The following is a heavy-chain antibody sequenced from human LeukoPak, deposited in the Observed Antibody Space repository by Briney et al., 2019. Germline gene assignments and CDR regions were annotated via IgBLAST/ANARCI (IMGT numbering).Heavy chain of an antibody. V-gene: IGHV1-8*03. D-gene: IGHD5-12*01. CDR3: AAGKWLRYYYYYMDV. CDR1: GYTFTSYD. Sequence: ASVKVSCKASGYTFTSYDINWVRQATGQGLEWMGWMNPNSGNTGYAQKFQGRVTITRNTSISTAYMELSSLRSEDTAVYYCAAGKWLRYYYYYMDVWGKGTTVTVSS. J-gene: IGHJ6*03. CDR2: MNPNSGNT.